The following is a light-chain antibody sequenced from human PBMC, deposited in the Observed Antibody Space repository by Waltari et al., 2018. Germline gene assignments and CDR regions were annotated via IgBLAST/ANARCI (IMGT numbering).Light chain of an antibody. CDR3: SSYPSSSTLVA. V-gene: IGLV2-14*01. J-gene: IGLJ2*01. Sequence: QSALTQPASVSGSPGQSITISCTGTRRDGGCYNYVSWYQQHPGKAPTRMIFEVSNRPSGVSNRFSGSKSGTTASLTISGLQAEDEADYYCSSYPSSSTLVAFGGGTTLTVL. CDR2: EVS. CDR1: RRDGGCYNY.